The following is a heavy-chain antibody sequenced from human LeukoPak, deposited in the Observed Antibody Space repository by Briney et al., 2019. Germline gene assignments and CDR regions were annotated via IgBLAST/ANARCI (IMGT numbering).Heavy chain of an antibody. CDR2: ITNSGGST. J-gene: IGHJ4*02. CDR3: AKSKGFDY. V-gene: IGHV3-23*01. Sequence: GGSLRLSCAASGFTFSSYAMSWVRQAPGKGLEWVSAITNSGGSTYYTDSVKGRFTISRDNSKNTLYLQMNSLRAEGTAVYYCAKSKGFDYWGQGTLVTVSS. CDR1: GFTFSSYA.